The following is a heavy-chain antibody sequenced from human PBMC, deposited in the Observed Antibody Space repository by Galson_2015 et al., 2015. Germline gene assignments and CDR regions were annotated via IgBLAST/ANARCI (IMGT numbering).Heavy chain of an antibody. J-gene: IGHJ4*02. V-gene: IGHV3-23*01. D-gene: IGHD6-19*01. CDR1: GFTFSSYA. CDR2: ISVSGGST. Sequence: SLRLSCEASGFTFSSYAMNWVRQAPGKGLEWVSGISVSGGSTYDADSVKGRFTISRDNSKNTLYLRMNGLRAEDTAVYYCAKGSHGYASGWEEFDCWGQGTLVTVSS. CDR3: AKGSHGYASGWEEFDC.